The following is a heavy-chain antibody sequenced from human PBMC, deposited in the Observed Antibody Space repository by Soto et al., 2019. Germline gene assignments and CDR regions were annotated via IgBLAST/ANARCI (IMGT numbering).Heavy chain of an antibody. V-gene: IGHV3-33*01. D-gene: IGHD3-10*01. J-gene: IGHJ3*02. Sequence: QEQLVESGGGVVQPGRSLRLSCAASGFTFSNYGIHWVRQAPGKGLGWVAVIWFDGSNEYYADSVKGRFSTSRENSKKTACRQRNSLGADDTAVYYCAREGGSGSYYAFDIWGQGTMVTVSS. CDR3: AREGGSGSYYAFDI. CDR1: GFTFSNYG. CDR2: IWFDGSNE.